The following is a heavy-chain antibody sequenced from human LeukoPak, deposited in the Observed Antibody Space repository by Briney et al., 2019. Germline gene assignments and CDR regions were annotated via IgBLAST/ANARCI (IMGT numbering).Heavy chain of an antibody. CDR2: ISSISSYI. CDR1: GFTFSSYS. Sequence: PGGSLRLSCAASGFTFSSYSMNWVRQAPGKGLEGVSSISSISSYIYYADSVKGRFTISRDNSKNTLYLQMNSLRAEDTAVFYCAKIPPGYCSAGSCYLDYWGQGTLVTVSS. D-gene: IGHD2-15*01. CDR3: AKIPPGYCSAGSCYLDY. V-gene: IGHV3-21*04. J-gene: IGHJ4*02.